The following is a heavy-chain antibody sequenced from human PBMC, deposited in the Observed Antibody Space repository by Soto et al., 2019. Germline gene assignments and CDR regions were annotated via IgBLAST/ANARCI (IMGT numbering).Heavy chain of an antibody. Sequence: SETLSLTCTVSGGSISSYYWSWIRQPPGKGLEWIGYIYYSGSTNYNPSLEGRVTISGATSRNQFSLKLSSVTAADTAVYYCAGLGYCSSTSCRLTYYYYYMDVWGKGTTVTVS. CDR1: GGSISSYY. CDR2: IYYSGST. V-gene: IGHV4-59*01. J-gene: IGHJ6*03. CDR3: AGLGYCSSTSCRLTYYYYYMDV. D-gene: IGHD2-2*01.